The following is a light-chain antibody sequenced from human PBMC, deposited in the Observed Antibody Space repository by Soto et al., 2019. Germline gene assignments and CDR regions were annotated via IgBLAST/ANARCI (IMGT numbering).Light chain of an antibody. CDR3: RQYNSWPPET. CDR1: QSVSSL. V-gene: IGKV3-15*01. CDR2: RAS. Sequence: EIVMTQSPATLSVSPGERATLSCRASQSVSSLLAWYQQKPGQAPRLLIYRASTRATGIPARFSGSGSGTEFTLTISSLQYADFALYYCRQYNSWPPETFGQGTKVDI. J-gene: IGKJ2*01.